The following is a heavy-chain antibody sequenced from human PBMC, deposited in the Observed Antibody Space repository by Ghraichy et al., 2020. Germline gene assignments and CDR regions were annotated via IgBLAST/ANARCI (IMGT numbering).Heavy chain of an antibody. CDR3: AKESRLGTIYHGLDV. D-gene: IGHD1-7*01. J-gene: IGHJ6*02. CDR1: GVTFRSYG. Sequence: GGSLRLSCTASGVTFRSYGMHWVRQAPGKGLEWVAVIAYDGTNDYYADTVKGRFTISRDNSKNTLYLQMNSLRAEDTAVYYCAKESRLGTIYHGLDVWGQGTTVTVSS. CDR2: IAYDGTND. V-gene: IGHV3-30*18.